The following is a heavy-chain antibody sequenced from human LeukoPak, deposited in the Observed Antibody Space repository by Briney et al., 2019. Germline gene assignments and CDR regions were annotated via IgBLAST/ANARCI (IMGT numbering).Heavy chain of an antibody. CDR1: GYTFTSYG. J-gene: IGHJ5*02. Sequence: ASVKVSCKASGYTFTSYGISWVRQAPGQGLEWMGWISAYNDKTNYAQKLQGRVTMTTDTSTSTAYMELRSLTSDDTAIYYCAKETPNTGWFDPWGQGTLVTVSS. CDR3: AKETPNTGWFDP. CDR2: ISAYNDKT. D-gene: IGHD1-14*01. V-gene: IGHV1-18*01.